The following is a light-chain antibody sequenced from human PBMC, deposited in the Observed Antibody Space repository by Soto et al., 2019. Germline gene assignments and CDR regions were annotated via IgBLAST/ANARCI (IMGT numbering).Light chain of an antibody. CDR3: SSYTSTNTQV. V-gene: IGLV2-14*01. Sequence: QSALTQPASVSGSPGQSITISCTGTSSDVGGYNYVSWYQQHPGKAPKLMIYEVSNRPSGVSSRFSGSKSGNTASLTISGLQAEDEADYYCSSYTSTNTQVFGTGTKVTVL. J-gene: IGLJ1*01. CDR2: EVS. CDR1: SSDVGGYNY.